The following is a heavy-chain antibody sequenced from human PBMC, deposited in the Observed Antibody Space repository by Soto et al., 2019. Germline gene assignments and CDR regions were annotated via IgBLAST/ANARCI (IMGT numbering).Heavy chain of an antibody. CDR2: ISYDGSNK. J-gene: IGHJ6*02. D-gene: IGHD6-13*01. CDR3: ARDIASSWYYGKGYCYGMDV. Sequence: QVQLVESGGGVVQPGRSLRLSCAASGFTFSSYAMHWVRQAPGKGLEWVAVISYDGSNKYYADSVKGRFTISRDNSKNTLYLQMNSLRAEDTAVYYCARDIASSWYYGKGYCYGMDVWGQGTTVTVSS. CDR1: GFTFSSYA. V-gene: IGHV3-30-3*01.